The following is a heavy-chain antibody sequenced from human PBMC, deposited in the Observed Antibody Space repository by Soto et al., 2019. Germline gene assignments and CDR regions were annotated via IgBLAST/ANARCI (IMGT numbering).Heavy chain of an antibody. V-gene: IGHV1-2*04. CDR3: AREKIVGATKGERYYYYGMDV. Sequence: ASVKVSCKASGYTFTGYYMHWVRQAPGQGLEWMGWINPNSGGTNYAQKFQGWVTMTRDTSISTAYMELSRLRSDDTAVYYCAREKIVGATKGERYYYYGMDVWGQGTTVTVSS. J-gene: IGHJ6*02. CDR2: INPNSGGT. CDR1: GYTFTGYY. D-gene: IGHD1-26*01.